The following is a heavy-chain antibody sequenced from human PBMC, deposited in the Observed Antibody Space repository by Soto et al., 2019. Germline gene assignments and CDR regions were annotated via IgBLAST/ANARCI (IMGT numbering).Heavy chain of an antibody. Sequence: VASVKVSCKASGYTFTSYYMHWVRQAPGQGLEWMGIINPSGGSTSYAQKFQGRVTMTRDMSTSTVYMELSSLRSEDTAVYYCARDYYGSGRFSRYGMDVWGQGTTVTVSS. CDR1: GYTFTSYY. D-gene: IGHD3-10*01. CDR3: ARDYYGSGRFSRYGMDV. V-gene: IGHV1-46*01. CDR2: INPSGGST. J-gene: IGHJ6*02.